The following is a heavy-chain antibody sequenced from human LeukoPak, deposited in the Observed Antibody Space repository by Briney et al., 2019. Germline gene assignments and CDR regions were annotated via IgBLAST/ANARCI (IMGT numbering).Heavy chain of an antibody. CDR2: INHSGST. J-gene: IGHJ6*03. Sequence: PSETLSLTCAVYGGSFSGYYWSWLRQPPGKGLEWIGEINHSGSTNYYPSFKSRVTISIDTSKNQFSLRLSSVTAADTAVYYCARERRNSLRATYYMDVWGKGTTVTVSS. CDR1: GGSFSGYY. CDR3: ARERRNSLRATYYMDV. D-gene: IGHD5-12*01. V-gene: IGHV4-34*01.